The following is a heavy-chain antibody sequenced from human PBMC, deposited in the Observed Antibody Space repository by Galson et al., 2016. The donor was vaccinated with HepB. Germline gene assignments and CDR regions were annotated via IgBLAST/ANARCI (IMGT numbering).Heavy chain of an antibody. CDR3: AGHTNHYDILTGYYWGDWFDP. V-gene: IGHV4-39*01. Sequence: ETLSLTCTVSGGSISSSSYYWGWIRQPPGKGLEWIGSIYYSGSTYYNPSLRSRVTISVDSSKNQFSLKLNSVTAADTAVYYCAGHTNHYDILTGYYWGDWFDPWGQGTLVTVSS. J-gene: IGHJ5*02. CDR2: IYYSGST. CDR1: GGSISSSSYY. D-gene: IGHD3-9*01.